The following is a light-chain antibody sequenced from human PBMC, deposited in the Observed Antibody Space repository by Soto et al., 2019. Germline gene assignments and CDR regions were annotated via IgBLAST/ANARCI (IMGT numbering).Light chain of an antibody. CDR1: SSNIGRDY. Sequence: QSVLTQPPSASGTPGQRVTISCSGSSSNIGRDYVYWFQQLPGTAPKLLIYTNNQRPSGVPDRFSGSKSGTSASLAISGLRSEDEAEYYCAVWYDSLSGWVFGGGTKLTVL. CDR3: AVWYDSLSGWV. CDR2: TNN. J-gene: IGLJ3*02. V-gene: IGLV1-47*02.